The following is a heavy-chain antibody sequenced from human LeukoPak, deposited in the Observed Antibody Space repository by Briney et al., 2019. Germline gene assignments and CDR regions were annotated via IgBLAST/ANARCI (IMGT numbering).Heavy chain of an antibody. D-gene: IGHD5-18*01. Sequence: GGSLRLSCAASGFTFSSYAMHWVRQAPGKGLEYVSAISSNGGSTYYANSVKGRFTISRDNSKNTLYLQMGSLRAEDMAVYYCARGDTTIDYWGQGTLVTVSS. CDR1: GFTFSSYA. CDR2: ISSNGGST. CDR3: ARGDTTIDY. J-gene: IGHJ4*02. V-gene: IGHV3-64*01.